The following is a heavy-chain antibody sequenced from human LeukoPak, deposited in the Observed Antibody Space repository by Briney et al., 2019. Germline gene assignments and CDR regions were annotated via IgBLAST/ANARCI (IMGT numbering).Heavy chain of an antibody. Sequence: GGSLRLSCAASGFTFDGYGMSWVRQAPGKGLEWVSGINWNGGSTGYADSVKGRFTISRDNAKNSLYLQMNSLRAEDTALYYCARMGLWFGEFLSYFDYWGQGTLVTVSS. D-gene: IGHD3-10*01. CDR1: GFTFDGYG. CDR2: INWNGGST. CDR3: ARMGLWFGEFLSYFDY. J-gene: IGHJ4*02. V-gene: IGHV3-20*04.